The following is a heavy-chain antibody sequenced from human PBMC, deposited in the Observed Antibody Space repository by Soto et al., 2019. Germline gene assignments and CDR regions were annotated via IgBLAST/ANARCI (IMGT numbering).Heavy chain of an antibody. CDR3: ARQSRYYYDSRGGMYX. J-gene: IGHJ6*02. Sequence: GEALKISWKGSGYSFTSYWISWVRQMPGKGLELMVMIDPSDSYTNYSPSFQGHVTISAYKSISTAYLQWSSLKASDTAMYYCARQSRYYYDSRGGMYXWGQGTMVTVS. CDR1: GYSFTSYW. CDR2: IDPSDSYT. D-gene: IGHD3-22*01. V-gene: IGHV5-10-1*01.